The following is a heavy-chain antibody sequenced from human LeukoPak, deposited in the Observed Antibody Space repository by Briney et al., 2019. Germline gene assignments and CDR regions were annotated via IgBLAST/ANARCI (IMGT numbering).Heavy chain of an antibody. V-gene: IGHV1-18*01. Sequence: GASVKVSCKPSGYTFTSYGISWVRPAPGQGLEWMGWISAYNGNTNYAQKLQGRVTMTTDTSTSTAYMELRSLRSDDTAVYYCARVGRDIVVVPAADQGDAFDIWGQGTMVTVSS. J-gene: IGHJ3*02. CDR1: GYTFTSYG. CDR2: ISAYNGNT. D-gene: IGHD2-2*01. CDR3: ARVGRDIVVVPAADQGDAFDI.